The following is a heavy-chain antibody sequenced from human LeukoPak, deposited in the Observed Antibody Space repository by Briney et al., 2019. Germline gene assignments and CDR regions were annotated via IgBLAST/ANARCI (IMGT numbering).Heavy chain of an antibody. CDR3: ARMAWGKQLSSINSYMDV. J-gene: IGHJ6*03. V-gene: IGHV5-51*01. CDR1: GYSFTTYW. Sequence: GESLKISCKGSGYSFTTYWIVWVRQMPGKGLEWMGIIYPGDSDTRYSPSFQGQVTISADKSISTAYLQWSSLKASDTAMYYCARMAWGKQLSSINSYMDVWGKGTTVTVSS. D-gene: IGHD3-16*01. CDR2: IYPGDSDT.